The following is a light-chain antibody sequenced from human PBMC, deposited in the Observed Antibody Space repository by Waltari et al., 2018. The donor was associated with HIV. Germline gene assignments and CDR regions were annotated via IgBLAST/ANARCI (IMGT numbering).Light chain of an antibody. Sequence: QSVLTQPPSASGTPGRRVTISCSGTRSSIGSNTVSWYHHLPGMAPRLLIYSDDQRPSGVPERFSGSKSGASASLAISWLHSEDEGDYYCASWDDRVNGAVFGGGTQLTVL. V-gene: IGLV1-44*01. CDR1: RSSIGSNT. J-gene: IGLJ7*01. CDR2: SDD. CDR3: ASWDDRVNGAV.